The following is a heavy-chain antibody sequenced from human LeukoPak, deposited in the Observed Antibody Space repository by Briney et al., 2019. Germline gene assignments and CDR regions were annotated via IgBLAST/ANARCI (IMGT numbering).Heavy chain of an antibody. CDR3: ARGSKGTYDY. Sequence: GGSLRLSCAASGFTFSSYGMHWVRQAPGKGLEWVAVISYDGSNKYYADSVKGRFTISRDNSKNTLYLQMNSLRAGDTAIYYCARGSKGTYDYWGQGTLVTVSS. CDR2: ISYDGSNK. CDR1: GFTFSSYG. V-gene: IGHV3-30*03. J-gene: IGHJ4*02.